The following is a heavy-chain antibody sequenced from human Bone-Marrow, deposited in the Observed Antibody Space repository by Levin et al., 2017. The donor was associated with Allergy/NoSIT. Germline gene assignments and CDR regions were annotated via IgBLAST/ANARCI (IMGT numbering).Heavy chain of an antibody. CDR1: GFTYTDYP. CDR2: IRSKVSGGTT. J-gene: IGHJ4*02. D-gene: IGHD3-9*01. V-gene: IGHV3-49*04. CDR3: ARGPIFYATSLGY. Sequence: GESLKISCTASGFTYTDYPMSWVRQAPGKGLEWVGFIRSKVSGGTTEYAASVKGRFTISKDNSETIAYLQMNSLNTEDTAVYYCARGPIFYATSLGYWGQGSQVTVSS.